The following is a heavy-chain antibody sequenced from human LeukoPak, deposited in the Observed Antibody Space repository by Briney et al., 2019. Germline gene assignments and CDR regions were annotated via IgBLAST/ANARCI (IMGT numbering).Heavy chain of an antibody. V-gene: IGHV4-34*01. D-gene: IGHD4-17*01. Sequence: PSETLSLTCAVYGGSFSGYYWSWIRQPPGKGLEWIVEINHSGSTNYNPSLKSRVTISVDTSKNQSSLKLSSVTAADTAVYYCARGLALTTVTTAAFDIWGQGTMVTVS. CDR2: INHSGST. CDR1: GGSFSGYY. CDR3: ARGLALTTVTTAAFDI. J-gene: IGHJ3*02.